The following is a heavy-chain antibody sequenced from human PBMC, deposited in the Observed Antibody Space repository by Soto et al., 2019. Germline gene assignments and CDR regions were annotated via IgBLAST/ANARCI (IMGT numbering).Heavy chain of an antibody. J-gene: IGHJ4*02. Sequence: EVQLVESGGGLVKPGGSLRLSCAASGFTFSTYSMNWVRQAPGKGLEWVSSISSSGGSVSYAESVKGRFTISRDNAKKSLYLQKDSLRDQDTAVYYCARKRSINTNMDYWGKGTLVTVSS. CDR2: ISSSGGSV. V-gene: IGHV3-21*01. CDR3: ARKRSINTNMDY. D-gene: IGHD2-2*01. CDR1: GFTFSTYS.